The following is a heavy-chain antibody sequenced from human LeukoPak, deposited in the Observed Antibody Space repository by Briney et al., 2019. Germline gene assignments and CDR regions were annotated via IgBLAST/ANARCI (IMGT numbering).Heavy chain of an antibody. CDR1: GGSIRSSSYY. Sequence: SETLSLTCTVSGGSIRSSSYYWGWIRQPPGKGLEWIGSIHYSGSTDYNPSLKSRVTISADTSKNQFSLKLYSVTAADTAVYYCATRKLGNDYWGQGTLVTVSS. CDR2: IHYSGST. CDR3: ATRKLGNDY. D-gene: IGHD7-27*01. J-gene: IGHJ4*02. V-gene: IGHV4-39*07.